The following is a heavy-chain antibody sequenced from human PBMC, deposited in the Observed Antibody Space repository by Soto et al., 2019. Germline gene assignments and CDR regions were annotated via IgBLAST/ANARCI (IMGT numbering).Heavy chain of an antibody. CDR3: AKDREESRGLFDY. D-gene: IGHD1-26*01. V-gene: IGHV3-23*01. CDR1: GFTFSSYA. CDR2: IRGSGSKT. Sequence: GGSLRLSCAASGFTFSSYAMSWVRQAPGKRLEWVSHIRGSGSKTYYADSVRGRFTISRDNSENTLYLQMNSLRAVDTAVYYCAKDREESRGLFDYWGQGTLVTVSS. J-gene: IGHJ4*02.